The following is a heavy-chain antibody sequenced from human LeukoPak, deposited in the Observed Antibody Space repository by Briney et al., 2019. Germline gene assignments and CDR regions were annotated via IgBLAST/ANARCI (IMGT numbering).Heavy chain of an antibody. CDR2: IRSGGTNT. J-gene: IGHJ5*02. D-gene: IGHD3-3*01. Sequence: GGSLRLSCAAPGFTFSSFSMNWVRQAPGKGLEWVSYIRSGGTNTDYTGSVKGRFTISRDNAKNTLYLQMNSLRAEDTALYYCAREVLRFLEWFRFDPWGQGTLVTVSS. CDR3: AREVLRFLEWFRFDP. CDR1: GFTFSSFS. V-gene: IGHV3-48*04.